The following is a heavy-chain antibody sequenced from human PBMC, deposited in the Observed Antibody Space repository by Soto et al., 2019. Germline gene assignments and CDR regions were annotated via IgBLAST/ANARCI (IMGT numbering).Heavy chain of an antibody. D-gene: IGHD3-22*01. J-gene: IGHJ4*02. CDR2: IWYAGSNR. Sequence: QVQLVESGGGVVQPGRSLRLSCAASGFTFSSYGMHWVRQAPGKGLEGVAVIWYAGSNRYYADSVRGRFTISRDNYKNTLYLQMNSLSAEDTAVFDYARVRSGYYPTLDYWGQGTLVTVSS. CDR3: ARVRSGYYPTLDY. CDR1: GFTFSSYG. V-gene: IGHV3-33*01.